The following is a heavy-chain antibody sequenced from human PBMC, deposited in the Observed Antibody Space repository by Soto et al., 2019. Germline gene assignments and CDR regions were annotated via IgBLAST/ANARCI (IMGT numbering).Heavy chain of an antibody. J-gene: IGHJ5*02. V-gene: IGHV3-30*18. D-gene: IGHD1-26*01. CDR2: TSYDGTKT. CDR3: AKDRAPRSGSYPSDP. Sequence: GGSLRLSCAASGFTFSTYGMHWVRQAPGKGLEWVALTSYDGTKTYYADSVKGRFTISRDNSKNTLYLHMNSLRAEDTAIYHCAKDRAPRSGSYPSDPWGQRTLVTVSS. CDR1: GFTFSTYG.